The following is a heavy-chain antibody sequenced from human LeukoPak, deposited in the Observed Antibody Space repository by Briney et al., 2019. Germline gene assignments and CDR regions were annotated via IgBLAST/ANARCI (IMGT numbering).Heavy chain of an antibody. D-gene: IGHD3-3*01. CDR3: ARQTFGVVIGPNDAFDI. CDR1: GYTFTGYY. CDR2: ISGYNGNT. Sequence: GASVNLSCKASGYTFTGYYMHWVRQAPGQGLEWMGWISGYNGNTNYAQKFQGRVTMTTDTSTSTAYLELRSLRSDDTAVYYCARQTFGVVIGPNDAFDIWGQGGMVGVSS. V-gene: IGHV1-18*04. J-gene: IGHJ3*02.